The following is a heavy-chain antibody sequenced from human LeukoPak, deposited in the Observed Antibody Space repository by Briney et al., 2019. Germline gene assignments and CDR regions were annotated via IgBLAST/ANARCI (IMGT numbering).Heavy chain of an antibody. Sequence: PGGSLRLSCAASGFTFSSYWMSWVRQAPGKGLEWVSAISGSGGSTYYADSVKGRFTISRDNSKNTLYLQMNSLRAEDTAVYYCAKDLLAAAGTGSGFDYWGQGTLVTVSS. CDR3: AKDLLAAAGTGSGFDY. V-gene: IGHV3-23*01. CDR2: ISGSGGST. CDR1: GFTFSSYW. J-gene: IGHJ4*02. D-gene: IGHD6-13*01.